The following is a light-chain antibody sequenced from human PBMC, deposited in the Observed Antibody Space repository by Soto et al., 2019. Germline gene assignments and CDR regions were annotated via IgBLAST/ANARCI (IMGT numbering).Light chain of an antibody. CDR2: DVS. CDR3: CSYATGSVYV. Sequence: QSALTQPASVSGSPGQSITISCTGTSSDVGGYNYVSWYQQHPDKVPKLMMFDVSNRPSGVSNRFSGSKSGNTASLTISGLQAEDEADYFCCSYATGSVYVFGTGTKLTVL. J-gene: IGLJ1*01. CDR1: SSDVGGYNY. V-gene: IGLV2-14*01.